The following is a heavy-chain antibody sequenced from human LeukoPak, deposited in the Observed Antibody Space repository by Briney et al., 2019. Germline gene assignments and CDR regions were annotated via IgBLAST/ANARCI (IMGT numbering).Heavy chain of an antibody. Sequence: PSETLSLTCAVYGGSCSGYYWSWIRQPPGKGLEWIGSIYYSGSTYYNPSLRSRVTISVDTSKNQFSLKLGSVTAADTAVYYCARWFGEFEFDYWGQGTLVTVSS. D-gene: IGHD3-10*01. J-gene: IGHJ4*02. CDR3: ARWFGEFEFDY. V-gene: IGHV4-34*01. CDR1: GGSCSGYY. CDR2: IYYSGST.